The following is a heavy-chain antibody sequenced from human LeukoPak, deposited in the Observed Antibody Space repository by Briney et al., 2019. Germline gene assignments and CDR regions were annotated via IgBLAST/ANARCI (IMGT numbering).Heavy chain of an antibody. Sequence: ASVKVSCKACGYTFSSYYMHWVRQGPGQGLEWMGIINPSGGSTSYAQKFQGRVTMTRDTSTSTVYMELSSLRSEDTAVYYCARGHLFGDYGDYLAGYYYYGMDVWGQGTTVTVSS. D-gene: IGHD4-17*01. CDR2: INPSGGST. CDR3: ARGHLFGDYGDYLAGYYYYGMDV. V-gene: IGHV1-46*01. J-gene: IGHJ6*02. CDR1: GYTFSSYY.